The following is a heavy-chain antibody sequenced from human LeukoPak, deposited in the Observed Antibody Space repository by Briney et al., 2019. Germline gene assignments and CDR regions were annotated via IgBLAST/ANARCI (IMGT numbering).Heavy chain of an antibody. Sequence: PSETLSLTCTVSGGSISISSYYWGWIRQPPGKGLEWIGSIYYSGSTYYNPSLKSRVTISVDTSKNQFSLKLSSVTAADTAVYYCASRGHYYDSSGYYLGSRSIDYWGQGTLVTVSS. D-gene: IGHD3-22*01. CDR1: GGSISISSYY. V-gene: IGHV4-39*01. CDR3: ASRGHYYDSSGYYLGSRSIDY. CDR2: IYYSGST. J-gene: IGHJ4*02.